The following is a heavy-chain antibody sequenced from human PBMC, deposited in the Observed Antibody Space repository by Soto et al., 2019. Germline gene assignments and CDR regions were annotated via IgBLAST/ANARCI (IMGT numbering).Heavy chain of an antibody. Sequence: GASVKVSCKASGYTFTSYGISWVRQAPGQGLEWMGWISAYNGNTNYAQKLQGRVTMTTDTSTSTAYMELRSLRSDDTAVYYCARDHGSGYYDIRLDLDYWGQGTLVTVSS. CDR1: GYTFTSYG. D-gene: IGHD3-22*01. J-gene: IGHJ4*02. V-gene: IGHV1-18*04. CDR2: ISAYNGNT. CDR3: ARDHGSGYYDIRLDLDY.